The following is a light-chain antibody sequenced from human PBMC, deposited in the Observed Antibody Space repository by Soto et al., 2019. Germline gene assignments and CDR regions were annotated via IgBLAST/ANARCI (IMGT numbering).Light chain of an antibody. CDR3: SSSTSSSLG. V-gene: IGLV2-14*01. CDR2: DVS. Sequence: QSALTQPASVSGSPGQSITIPCTGTSSDVGGYNYVSWYQQHPGKAPKLMIYDVSNRPSGVSTRFSGSKSGNTASLTISGLQAEDEADYYCSSSTSSSLGFGTGTKVTVL. J-gene: IGLJ1*01. CDR1: SSDVGGYNY.